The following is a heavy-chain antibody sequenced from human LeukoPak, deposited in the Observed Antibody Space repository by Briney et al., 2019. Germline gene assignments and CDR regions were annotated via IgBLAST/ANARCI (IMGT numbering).Heavy chain of an antibody. D-gene: IGHD6-13*01. J-gene: IGHJ4*02. CDR3: ARHGEYSSSWTSFYFDY. CDR1: GGSISSYY. CDR2: IYYSGST. Sequence: SETLSLTCTVSGGSISSYYWSWIRQPPGKGLEWIGYIYYSGSTNYNPSLKSRVTISVDTSKNQFSLKLSSVTAADTAVYYCARHGEYSSSWTSFYFDYWGQGTLVTVSS. V-gene: IGHV4-59*08.